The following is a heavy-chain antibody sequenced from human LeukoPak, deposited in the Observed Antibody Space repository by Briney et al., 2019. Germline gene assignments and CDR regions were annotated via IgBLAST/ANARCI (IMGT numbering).Heavy chain of an antibody. CDR3: AKDMGIAVAGTPRY. V-gene: IGHV3-23*01. CDR2: ISGSGGST. D-gene: IGHD6-19*01. CDR1: GFTFSSYA. Sequence: GRSLRLSCAASGFTFSSYAMSWVRQAPGKGLEWVSAISGSGGSTYYADAVKGRFTISRDNSKNTLYLQMNSLRAEDTAVYYCAKDMGIAVAGTPRYWGQGTLVTVSS. J-gene: IGHJ4*02.